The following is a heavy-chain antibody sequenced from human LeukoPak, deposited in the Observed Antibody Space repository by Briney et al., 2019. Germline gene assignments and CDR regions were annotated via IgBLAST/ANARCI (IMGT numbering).Heavy chain of an antibody. CDR1: GFTFSSYW. D-gene: IGHD1-26*01. CDR3: ARDHSGSYQRAFDI. J-gene: IGHJ3*02. V-gene: IGHV3-66*02. CDR2: IYGGGST. Sequence: PGGSLRLSCAASGFTFSSYWMSWVRQAPGKGLEWVSVIYGGGSTNYADSVKGRFTISRDNSKNTLYLQMNSLRAEDTAVYYCARDHSGSYQRAFDIWGQGTMVTVSS.